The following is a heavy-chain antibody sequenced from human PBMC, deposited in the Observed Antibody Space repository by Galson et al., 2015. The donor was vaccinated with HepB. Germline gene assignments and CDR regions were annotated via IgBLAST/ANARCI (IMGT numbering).Heavy chain of an antibody. D-gene: IGHD2-15*01. Sequence: SVKVSCKASGGTFSDFGINWVRQVPGQGLEWMGGIIPIFGTTNYAQKFQGRFTITADESTSTAYMELNSLRSEDTAVYYCARIGAHCSSGRCYRQPTYYYHYMDVWGKGTTVTVSS. J-gene: IGHJ6*03. CDR3: ARIGAHCSSGRCYRQPTYYYHYMDV. CDR2: IIPIFGTT. V-gene: IGHV1-69*13. CDR1: GGTFSDFG.